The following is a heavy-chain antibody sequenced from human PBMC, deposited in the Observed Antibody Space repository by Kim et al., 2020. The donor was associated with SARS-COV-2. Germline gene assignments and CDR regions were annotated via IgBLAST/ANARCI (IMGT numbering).Heavy chain of an antibody. J-gene: IGHJ4*02. V-gene: IGHV3-73*01. Sequence: AASVKGRFTISRDDSKNTAYLQMNSLKTEDTAVYYCTRLSYSSSLVPVDYWGQGTLVTVSS. D-gene: IGHD6-6*01. CDR3: TRLSYSSSLVPVDY.